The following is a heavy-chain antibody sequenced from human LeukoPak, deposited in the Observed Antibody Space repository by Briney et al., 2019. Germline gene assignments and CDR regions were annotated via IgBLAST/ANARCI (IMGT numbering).Heavy chain of an antibody. D-gene: IGHD5-18*01. J-gene: IGHJ4*02. CDR2: IYSGGST. CDR1: GFTVSSNY. Sequence: PGGSLRLSCAASGFTVSSNYTSWVRQAPGKGLEWVSVIYSGGSTYYADSVKGRFTISRDNSKNTLYFQMNSLRAEDTAVYYCARAPYSYGGYFDYWGQGTLVTVSS. V-gene: IGHV3-53*01. CDR3: ARAPYSYGGYFDY.